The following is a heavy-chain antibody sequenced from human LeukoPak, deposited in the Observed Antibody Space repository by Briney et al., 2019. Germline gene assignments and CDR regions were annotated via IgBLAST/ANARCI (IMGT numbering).Heavy chain of an antibody. Sequence: SETLSLTCTVSGGSISSTSYYWGWIRQPPGKGLAWIGHIYYSGSTYYNPSLKSRVTISVDTSKNQFSLKVTSVTAADTAVYYCARAEIVQNDLDFWGQGTLVTVSS. V-gene: IGHV4-39*07. J-gene: IGHJ4*02. CDR3: ARAEIVQNDLDF. D-gene: IGHD5-24*01. CDR1: GGSISSTSYY. CDR2: IYYSGST.